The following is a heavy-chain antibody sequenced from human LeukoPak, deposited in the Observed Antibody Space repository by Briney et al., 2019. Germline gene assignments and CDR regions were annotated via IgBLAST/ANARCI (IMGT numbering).Heavy chain of an antibody. Sequence: PGGSLRLSCAASGFTFSSYAMHWVRQAPGKGLEWVAVISYDGSNKYYADSVKGRFTISRDNSKNTLYLQMNRLRAEDTAVYYCARDRSFYCSSTSCYSISGFDYWGQGTLVTVSS. CDR3: ARDRSFYCSSTSCYSISGFDY. J-gene: IGHJ4*02. CDR1: GFTFSSYA. V-gene: IGHV3-30*04. D-gene: IGHD2-2*01. CDR2: ISYDGSNK.